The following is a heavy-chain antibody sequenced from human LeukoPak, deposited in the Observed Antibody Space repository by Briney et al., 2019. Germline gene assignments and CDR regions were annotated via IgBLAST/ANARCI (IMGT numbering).Heavy chain of an antibody. J-gene: IGHJ4*02. V-gene: IGHV3-23*01. CDR2: ISGSGGST. Sequence: PGGSLRLSCAASGFTFSSYAMSWVRQAPGKGLEWVSAISGSGGSTYYADSVKGRFTISRDNSKNTLYLQMNSLRAEDTAVYYCAKLDGGYYDYVWGSYPIDYWGQGTLVTVSS. CDR3: AKLDGGYYDYVWGSYPIDY. D-gene: IGHD3-16*02. CDR1: GFTFSSYA.